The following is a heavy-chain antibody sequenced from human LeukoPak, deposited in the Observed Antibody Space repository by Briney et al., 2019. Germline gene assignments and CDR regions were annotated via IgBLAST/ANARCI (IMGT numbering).Heavy chain of an antibody. Sequence: SQTLSLTCTVSGGSISSGGYYWSWIRQPAGKGLEWIGRIYTSGSTNYNPSLKSRVTMSVDTSKNQFSLKLSSVTAADTAVYYCARDRWELLAFDYWGQGTLVTVSS. CDR1: GGSISSGGYY. D-gene: IGHD1-26*01. CDR3: ARDRWELLAFDY. CDR2: IYTSGST. J-gene: IGHJ4*02. V-gene: IGHV4-61*02.